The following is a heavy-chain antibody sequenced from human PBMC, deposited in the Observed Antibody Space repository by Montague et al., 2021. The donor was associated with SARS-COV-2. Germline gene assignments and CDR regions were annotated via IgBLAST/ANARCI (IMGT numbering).Heavy chain of an antibody. J-gene: IGHJ4*02. CDR1: LHSICSSTHY. D-gene: IGHD2-21*02. Sequence: SETLSLTCAGALHSICSSTHYRGWSPHPPATGIESTRRVYYAGNTYHNPSLKSRVSISVDTSKSQLSLKVMSVTAADTAVYYCARRCTGGGYCHASHWGQGTLVTVSS. CDR2: VYYAGNT. CDR3: ARRCTGGGYCHASH. V-gene: IGHV4-39*01.